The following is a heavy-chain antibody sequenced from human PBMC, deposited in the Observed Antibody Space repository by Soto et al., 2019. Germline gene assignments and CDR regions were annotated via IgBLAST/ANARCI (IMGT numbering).Heavy chain of an antibody. CDR1: GFTFSSYG. CDR2: IWYDGSNK. Sequence: SLRLSCAASGFTFSSYGMHWVRQAPGKGLEWVAVIWYDGSNKYYADSVKGRFTISRDNSKNTLYLQMNSLRAEDTAVYYCAKGGSTYYDFWSGSSYYYGMDVWGQGTTVTVPS. J-gene: IGHJ6*02. CDR3: AKGGSTYYDFWSGSSYYYGMDV. D-gene: IGHD3-3*01. V-gene: IGHV3-33*06.